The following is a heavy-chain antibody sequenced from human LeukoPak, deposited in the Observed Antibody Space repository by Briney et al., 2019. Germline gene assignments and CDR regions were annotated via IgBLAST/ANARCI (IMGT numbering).Heavy chain of an antibody. Sequence: GGSLRLSCAASGFTFSSYAMSWVRQAPGKGLEWVSAISGSASSTYYADSVKGRFTISRDNSKNTLYLQMNSLRAEDTAVYYCAKDKIRRLVVAATYFDYWGQGTLVTVSS. V-gene: IGHV3-23*01. J-gene: IGHJ4*02. CDR1: GFTFSSYA. CDR2: ISGSASST. D-gene: IGHD2-15*01. CDR3: AKDKIRRLVVAATYFDY.